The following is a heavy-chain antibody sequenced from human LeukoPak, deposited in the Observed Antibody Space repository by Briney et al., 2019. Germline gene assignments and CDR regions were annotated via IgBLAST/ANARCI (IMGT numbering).Heavy chain of an antibody. D-gene: IGHD2-2*01. Sequence: GGSLRLSCAASGFTFSSYAMSWLRQAPGKGLEWVSAISGSGGSTYYADSVKGRFTISRDNSKNTLYLQMDSLRAEDTAVHYCAKAYKEYCSSTSCSFDYCGQGTLVTVSS. CDR2: ISGSGGST. V-gene: IGHV3-23*01. CDR1: GFTFSSYA. J-gene: IGHJ4*02. CDR3: AKAYKEYCSSTSCSFDY.